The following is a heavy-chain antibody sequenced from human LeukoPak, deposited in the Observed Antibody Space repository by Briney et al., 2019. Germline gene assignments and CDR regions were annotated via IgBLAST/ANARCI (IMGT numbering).Heavy chain of an antibody. J-gene: IGHJ4*02. CDR2: INTYNGNT. V-gene: IGHV1-18*01. CDR3: ARVGYSSDYPFDY. CDR1: GYTFTTLG. D-gene: IGHD6-19*01. Sequence: GASVKVSCKASGYTFTTLGIRWVRQSPGQGLEWMGWINTYNGNTNYAQNLQCRVTMTADTSTSTAYMELRSLRSDDTDVYYCARVGYSSDYPFDYWGQGTLVTVSS.